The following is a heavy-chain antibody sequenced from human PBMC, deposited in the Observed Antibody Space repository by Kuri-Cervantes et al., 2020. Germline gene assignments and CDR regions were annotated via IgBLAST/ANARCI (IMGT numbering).Heavy chain of an antibody. Sequence: SETLSLTCTVSGGSISSYYWSWIRQPPGKGLEWIGSIYTSGSTNYNPSLKSRVTMSVDTSKKQFSLKLSSVTAADTAVYYCAREIFGGTSGVRYYYYGMDVWGQGTTVTVSS. D-gene: IGHD3-3*01. CDR3: AREIFGGTSGVRYYYYGMDV. CDR1: GGSISSYY. J-gene: IGHJ6*02. CDR2: IYTSGST. V-gene: IGHV4-4*07.